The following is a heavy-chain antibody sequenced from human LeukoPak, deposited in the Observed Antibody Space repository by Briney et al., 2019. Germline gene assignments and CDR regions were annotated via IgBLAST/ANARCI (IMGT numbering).Heavy chain of an antibody. CDR3: ARSRGFISGWYTGVFDI. D-gene: IGHD6-19*01. CDR2: IYYSGIT. V-gene: IGHV4-39*01. J-gene: IGHJ3*02. Sequence: SETLSLTCTVSGGSISSSSNYYWGWIRQPPGKGLEWIGSIYYSGITYYNPSLKSQFTISVDTSKNQFSLKLSSVTAADTAVYYCARSRGFISGWYTGVFDIWGQGTMVTVSS. CDR1: GGSISSSSNYY.